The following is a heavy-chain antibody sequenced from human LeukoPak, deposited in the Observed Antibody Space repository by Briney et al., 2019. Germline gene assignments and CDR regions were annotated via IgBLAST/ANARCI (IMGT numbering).Heavy chain of an antibody. J-gene: IGHJ4*02. D-gene: IGHD3-22*01. Sequence: SETLSLTCTVSGGSISSYYWSWLRQPAGKGLEWIGRIYTSGSTNYNPSLTSRVTISVDTSKNQVSMKLSSVTAADTVVYYCARLRVQYYYDSSGYYLYSEFDYWGQGTLVTVSS. CDR2: IYTSGST. CDR1: GGSISSYY. V-gene: IGHV4-4*07. CDR3: ARLRVQYYYDSSGYYLYSEFDY.